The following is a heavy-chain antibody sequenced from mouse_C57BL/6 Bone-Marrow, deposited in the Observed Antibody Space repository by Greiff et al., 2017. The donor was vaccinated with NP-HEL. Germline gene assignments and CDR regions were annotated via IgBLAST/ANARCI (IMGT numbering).Heavy chain of an antibody. D-gene: IGHD1-1*02. Sequence: EVQLQQSGPGLVKPSQSLSLTCSVTGYSITSGYYWNWIRQFPGNKLEWMGYISYDGSNNYNPSLKNRISITRDTSKNQFFLKLNSVTTEDTATYYCASRNYGQNAMDYWGQGTSVTVSS. CDR2: ISYDGSN. V-gene: IGHV3-6*01. CDR3: ASRNYGQNAMDY. J-gene: IGHJ4*01. CDR1: GYSITSGYY.